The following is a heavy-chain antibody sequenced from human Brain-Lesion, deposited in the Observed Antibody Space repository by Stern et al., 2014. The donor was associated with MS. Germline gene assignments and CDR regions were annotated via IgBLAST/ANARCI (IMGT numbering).Heavy chain of an antibody. V-gene: IGHV4-4*02. CDR1: GASISNTQW. J-gene: IGHJ6*02. CDR3: ARDPRRGGLSGYYHGMDV. CDR2: IYQSGSP. D-gene: IGHD3-10*01. Sequence: QVQLQQSGPGLVKPSGTLSLTCAVSGASISNTQWWTWVRQSPGKGLEWIGGIYQSGSPNYNPSLRSRVPISVDRSKNSFSLKLNSVTAADTAVYYWARDPRRGGLSGYYHGMDVWGQGTTVTVSS.